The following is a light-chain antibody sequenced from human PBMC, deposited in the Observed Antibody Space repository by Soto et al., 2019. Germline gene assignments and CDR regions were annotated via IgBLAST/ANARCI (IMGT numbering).Light chain of an antibody. CDR3: QQYRSSPLWT. J-gene: IGKJ1*01. CDR2: GAS. CDR1: PSLSSSY. Sequence: IVLTQSRCAVSLAAGESASVFCRARPSLSSSYLAWYPQKPGQAPRLLLYGASSRAPGIPARFSGSGSGTAVYLTIRRLEHADCAVYYCQQYRSSPLWTFGQGTKVDIK. V-gene: IGKV3-20*01.